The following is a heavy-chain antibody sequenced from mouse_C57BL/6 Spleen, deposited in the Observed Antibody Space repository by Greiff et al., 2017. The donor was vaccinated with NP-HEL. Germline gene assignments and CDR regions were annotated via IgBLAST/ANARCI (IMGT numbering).Heavy chain of an antibody. CDR1: GYTFTDYE. CDR2: IDPETGGT. J-gene: IGHJ4*01. Sequence: VQLQQSGAELVRPGASVTLSCKASGYTFTDYEMHWVKQTPVHGLEWIGAIDPETGGTAYNQKFKGKAILTADKSSSTAYMELRSLTSDDSAVYFCTRDYYYAMDYWGQGTSVTVSS. CDR3: TRDYYYAMDY. V-gene: IGHV1-15*01.